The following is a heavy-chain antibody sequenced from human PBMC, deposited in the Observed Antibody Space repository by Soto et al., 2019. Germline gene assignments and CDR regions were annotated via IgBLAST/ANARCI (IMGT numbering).Heavy chain of an antibody. Sequence: SGGSLRLSCAASVFTFSSYDMNWVRQAPGKGLEGVAVISYDGSNKYYADSVKGRFTISRDNSKSTLYVQMNSLRAADTAVYYCARDRYDILTGYPRTYGMDVWGQGTTVTVSS. CDR1: VFTFSSYD. V-gene: IGHV3-30-3*01. D-gene: IGHD3-9*01. CDR3: ARDRYDILTGYPRTYGMDV. J-gene: IGHJ6*02. CDR2: ISYDGSNK.